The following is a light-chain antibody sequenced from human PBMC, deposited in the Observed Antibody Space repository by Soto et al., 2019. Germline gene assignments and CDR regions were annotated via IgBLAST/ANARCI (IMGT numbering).Light chain of an antibody. CDR1: QSLLLRSGDHY. CDR2: LGS. Sequence: EIVLTQSPLSLPVTLGEPASISCRSSQSLLLRSGDHYLDWYLQKPGQSPQLLIYLGSNRATGVPDRFSGSGSATDFTLKISSVEAEDVGVYYCLHALQPPPAFGQGTKVEIK. V-gene: IGKV2-28*01. CDR3: LHALQPPPA. J-gene: IGKJ1*01.